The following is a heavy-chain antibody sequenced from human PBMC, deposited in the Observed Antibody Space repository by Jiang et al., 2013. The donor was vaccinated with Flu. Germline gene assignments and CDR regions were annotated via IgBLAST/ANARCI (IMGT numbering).Heavy chain of an antibody. J-gene: IGHJ5*01. CDR1: GGSIRSGSY. CDR3: ARDGRWFDFWSGNTTNW. V-gene: IGHV4-61*02. Sequence: SGPGLVKPSQTLSLTCTVSGGSIRSGSYWSWIRQPAGKGLEWIGRVFTSGTTHSNPSLKSRLTLSLDMSKNQLSLSLSSVTAADTAMYYCARDGRWFDFWSGNTTNW. D-gene: IGHD3-3*01. CDR2: VFTSGTT.